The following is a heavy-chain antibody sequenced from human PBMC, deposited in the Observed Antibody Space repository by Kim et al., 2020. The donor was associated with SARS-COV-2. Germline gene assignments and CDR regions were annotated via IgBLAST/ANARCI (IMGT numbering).Heavy chain of an antibody. Sequence: GSNKYYADSVKGRFTISRDNSKNTLYLQMNSLRAEDTAVYYCARGTTDDYWGQGTLVTVSS. D-gene: IGHD4-4*01. CDR3: ARGTTDDY. CDR2: GSNK. J-gene: IGHJ4*02. V-gene: IGHV3-30-3*01.